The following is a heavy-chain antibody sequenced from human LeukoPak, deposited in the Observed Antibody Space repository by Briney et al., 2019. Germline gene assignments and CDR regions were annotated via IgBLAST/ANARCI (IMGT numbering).Heavy chain of an antibody. D-gene: IGHD2-15*01. CDR1: GGTFSSYA. CDR2: IIPIFGTA. Sequence: EASVKVSCKASGGTFSSYAISWVRQAPGQGLEWMGGIIPIFGTANYAQKFQGRVTITADKSTSTAYMELSSLRFEDTAVYYCARTYCSGGSCYRFPLIFFDYWGQGTLVTVSS. CDR3: ARTYCSGGSCYRFPLIFFDY. V-gene: IGHV1-69*06. J-gene: IGHJ4*02.